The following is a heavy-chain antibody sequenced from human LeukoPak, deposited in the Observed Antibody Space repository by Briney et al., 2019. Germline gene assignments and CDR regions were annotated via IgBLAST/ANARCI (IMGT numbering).Heavy chain of an antibody. Sequence: SETLSLTCAVYGGSFSGYYWSWIRQPPGGGLEWIGEINHSGSTNYNPSLKSRVTMSVDTSKNQFSLKLSSVTAADTAVYYCARLGTLPDWGQGTLVTVSS. CDR2: INHSGST. CDR1: GGSFSGYY. D-gene: IGHD1/OR15-1a*01. CDR3: ARLGTLPD. J-gene: IGHJ4*02. V-gene: IGHV4-34*01.